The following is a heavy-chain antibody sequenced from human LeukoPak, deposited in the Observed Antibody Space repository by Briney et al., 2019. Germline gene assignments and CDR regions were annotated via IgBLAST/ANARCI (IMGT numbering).Heavy chain of an antibody. CDR1: GFTFSSYV. Sequence: PGGSLRLSCATSGFTFSSYVMNWVRQAPGKGLEWVSSISGSGGSTYYADSVKGRFTISVDTSKNQFSLKLSSLTAADTAVYYCATSFYVSGSYSKQFDYWGQGTLVTVSS. D-gene: IGHD3-10*01. J-gene: IGHJ4*02. CDR2: ISGSGGST. CDR3: ATSFYVSGSYSKQFDY. V-gene: IGHV3-23*01.